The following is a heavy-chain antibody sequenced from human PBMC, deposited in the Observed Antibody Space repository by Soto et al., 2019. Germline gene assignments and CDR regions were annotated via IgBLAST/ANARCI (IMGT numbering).Heavy chain of an antibody. V-gene: IGHV1-18*01. CDR3: ARVIPGAEAWFDP. CDR1: GNTFTNFG. CDR2: ISAYTDDP. J-gene: IGHJ5*02. D-gene: IGHD2-2*01. Sequence: QGQLVQSGAKVKKPGASVKVSCTASGNTFTNFGVTWVRQAPGQGLEWMGWISAYTDDPNYAQKFQGRVTMTIDTSTSAAYLDLRSLTSDDTAVYYCARVIPGAEAWFDPWGQGTLVTVSS.